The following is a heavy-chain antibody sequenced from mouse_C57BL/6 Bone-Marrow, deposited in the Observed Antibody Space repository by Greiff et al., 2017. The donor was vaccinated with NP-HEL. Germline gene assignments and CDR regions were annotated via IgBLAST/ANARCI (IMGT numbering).Heavy chain of an antibody. CDR2: IWRGGST. Sequence: QVQLKQSGPGLVQPSQSLSITCTVSGFSLTSYGVHWVRQSPGKGLEWLGVIWRGGSTDYNAAFMSRLSFTKDNSKSQVFFKMNSLQADDTAIYYCATKDAMDYWGQGTSVTVSS. J-gene: IGHJ4*01. CDR3: ATKDAMDY. CDR1: GFSLTSYG. V-gene: IGHV2-5*01.